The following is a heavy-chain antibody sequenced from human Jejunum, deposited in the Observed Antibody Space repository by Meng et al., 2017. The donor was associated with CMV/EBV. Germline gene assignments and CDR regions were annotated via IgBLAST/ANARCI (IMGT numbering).Heavy chain of an antibody. J-gene: IGHJ6*02. CDR3: ARVLTFYYAMDV. CDR1: RNNYTKYA. CDR2: IGHVQKKN. V-gene: IGHV1-69*04. Sequence: CKASRNNYTKYAIKWEREEQGQGIERLGRIGHVQKKNKNEKKFKGRVTITAERSTSTTYLELSNLRSEDTAVYYCARVLTFYYAMDVWGQGTLVTVSS.